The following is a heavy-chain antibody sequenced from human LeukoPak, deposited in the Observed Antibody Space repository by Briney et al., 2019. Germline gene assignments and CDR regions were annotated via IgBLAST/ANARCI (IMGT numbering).Heavy chain of an antibody. CDR1: GGTFSGYY. CDR2: INHSGST. J-gene: IGHJ4*02. D-gene: IGHD3-22*01. V-gene: IGHV4-34*01. CDR3: ASRLGDYDDY. Sequence: PSETLSLTCAVYGGTFSGYYWSWVRQPPGKGLEWIGEINHSGSTNYNPSLKSRVIISVDTSKNQFSLKLSSVTAADTAVYYCASRLGDYDDYWGQGTLVTVSS.